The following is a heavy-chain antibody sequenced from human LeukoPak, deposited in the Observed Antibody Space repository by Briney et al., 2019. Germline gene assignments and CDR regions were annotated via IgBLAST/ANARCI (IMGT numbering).Heavy chain of an antibody. V-gene: IGHV3-23*01. J-gene: IGHJ4*02. CDR1: GFTFSSYW. CDR2: ISGSGGST. D-gene: IGHD3-22*01. CDR3: AKGEGDSSGYYVGNY. Sequence: PGGSLRLSCAASGFTFSSYWMSWVRQAPGKGLEWVSAISGSGGSTYYADSVKGRFTISRDNSKNTLYLQMNSLRAEDTAVYYCAKGEGDSSGYYVGNYWGQGTLVTVSS.